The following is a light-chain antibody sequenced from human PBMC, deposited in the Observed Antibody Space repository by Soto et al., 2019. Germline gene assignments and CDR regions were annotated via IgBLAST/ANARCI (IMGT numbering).Light chain of an antibody. Sequence: DIQMPQSQSSLSASVGDPVTITCRTSQSISSYLSWYQQKPGKAPKLLIYAAYTLQSGVPSRFSGSGSGTEFTLTISSLQPEDFAAYYCQQSYDMPWTFGQGTKVDIK. J-gene: IGKJ1*01. V-gene: IGKV1-39*01. CDR2: AAY. CDR1: QSISSY. CDR3: QQSYDMPWT.